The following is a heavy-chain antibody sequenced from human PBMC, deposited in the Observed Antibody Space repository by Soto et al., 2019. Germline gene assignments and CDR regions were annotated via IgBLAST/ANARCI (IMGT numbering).Heavy chain of an antibody. V-gene: IGHV1-3*01. D-gene: IGHD2-8*02. CDR1: GYTFTSYA. J-gene: IGHJ6*02. Sequence: QVQLVQSGAEVKKPGASVKVSCKASGYTFTSYAMHWVRQAPGQRLEWMGWINAGNGNTKYSQKFQGRVTITRDTSGSTAYMELSSLRSEDTAVYYCARDLVMDVWGQGTTVTVSS. CDR2: INAGNGNT. CDR3: ARDLVMDV.